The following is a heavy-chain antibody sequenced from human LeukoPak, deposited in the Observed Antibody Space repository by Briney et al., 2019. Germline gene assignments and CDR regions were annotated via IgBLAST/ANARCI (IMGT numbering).Heavy chain of an antibody. CDR1: GGSISSSSYY. CDR2: IYYSGST. CDR3: ATYDYVWGSYRPGRPTHAFDI. D-gene: IGHD3-16*02. Sequence: SETLSLTCTVSGGSISSSSYYWGWIRQPPGKGLEWIGSIYYSGSTYYNPSLKSRVTISVDTSKNQFSLKLSSVTAADTAVYYCATYDYVWGSYRPGRPTHAFDIWGQGTMVTVSS. V-gene: IGHV4-39*07. J-gene: IGHJ3*02.